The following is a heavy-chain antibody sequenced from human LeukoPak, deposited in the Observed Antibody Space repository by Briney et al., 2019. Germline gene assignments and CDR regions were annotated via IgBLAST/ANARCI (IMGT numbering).Heavy chain of an antibody. Sequence: GGSLRLSCAASGFTFSGSAMHWVRQASGKGLEWVGRIRSKANSYATAYAASVKGRFTISRDDSKNTAYLQMNSLKTEDTAVYYCARARVMAVGFYYYYFMDVWGKGTTVTVSS. CDR1: GFTFSGSA. D-gene: IGHD6-19*01. V-gene: IGHV3-73*01. CDR2: IRSKANSYAT. J-gene: IGHJ6*03. CDR3: ARARVMAVGFYYYYFMDV.